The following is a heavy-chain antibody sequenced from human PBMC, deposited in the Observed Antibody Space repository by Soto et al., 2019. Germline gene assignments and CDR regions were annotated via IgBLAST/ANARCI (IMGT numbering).Heavy chain of an antibody. CDR3: TTRKAATATWPTLDY. CDR1: GFTFNNAW. Sequence: EVQLVESGGGLVKPGGSLRLSCAASGFTFNNAWMNWVRQAPGKGLEWVGRIKSKIDGGTTDYAAPVKGRFTISRDDSENTLYLQMNSLNTEDTAVYYCTTRKAATATWPTLDYWGQGTLVTVSS. CDR2: IKSKIDGGTT. V-gene: IGHV3-15*07. J-gene: IGHJ4*02. D-gene: IGHD6-13*01.